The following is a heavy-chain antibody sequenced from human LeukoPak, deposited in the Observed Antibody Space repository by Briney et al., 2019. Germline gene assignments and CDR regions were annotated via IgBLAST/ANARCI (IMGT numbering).Heavy chain of an antibody. Sequence: PGGSLRLSCAASGFTFDDYGMSWVRQAPGKGLEWVPGINWNGGSTGYADSVKGRFTISRDNAKNSLYLQMNSLRAEDTALYYCARDGDLKFLEWLENWFDPWGQGTLVTVSS. CDR2: INWNGGST. D-gene: IGHD3-3*01. J-gene: IGHJ5*02. CDR1: GFTFDDYG. CDR3: ARDGDLKFLEWLENWFDP. V-gene: IGHV3-20*04.